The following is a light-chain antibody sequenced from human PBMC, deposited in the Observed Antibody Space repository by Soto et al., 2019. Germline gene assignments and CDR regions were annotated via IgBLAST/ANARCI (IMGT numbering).Light chain of an antibody. CDR3: SSDTRDSSYV. CDR1: SSDIGLYAY. V-gene: IGLV2-14*01. CDR2: AVS. J-gene: IGLJ1*01. Sequence: QSVLTQPASVSGSPGQSITISCSGTSSDIGLYAYLSYYQLPPGKAHQLMSYAVSNRPARVCSRFSASKSANTASLFISGPQAEDEADYACSSDTRDSSYVFGSGTKVTVL.